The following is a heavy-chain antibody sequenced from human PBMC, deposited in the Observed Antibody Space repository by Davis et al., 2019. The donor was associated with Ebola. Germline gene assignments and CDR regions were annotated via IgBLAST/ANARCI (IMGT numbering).Heavy chain of an antibody. V-gene: IGHV3-23*01. Sequence: GESLKISCVASGFTFSSYAMSWVRQAPGKGLEWVSGISGSGASTYSADSVKGRFTISRDNSKNTLHLQMSSLRAEDTAVYYCARWSILGQWGQGTLVTVSS. D-gene: IGHD3-3*01. CDR3: ARWSILGQ. CDR1: GFTFSSYA. J-gene: IGHJ4*02. CDR2: ISGSGAST.